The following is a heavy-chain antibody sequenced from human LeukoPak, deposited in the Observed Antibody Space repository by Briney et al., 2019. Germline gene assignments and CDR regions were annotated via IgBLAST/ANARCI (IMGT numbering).Heavy chain of an antibody. Sequence: SETLSLTCTVSGGSISSFYWSWIRQPPGKGLEWIGYIYYSGSTNYNPSLKSRVTISVDTSKNQFSLKLSSVTAADTAVYYCARIWNRNWYALDIWGQGTMVTVSS. D-gene: IGHD1-7*01. V-gene: IGHV4-59*01. CDR1: GGSISSFY. CDR3: ARIWNRNWYALDI. J-gene: IGHJ3*02. CDR2: IYYSGST.